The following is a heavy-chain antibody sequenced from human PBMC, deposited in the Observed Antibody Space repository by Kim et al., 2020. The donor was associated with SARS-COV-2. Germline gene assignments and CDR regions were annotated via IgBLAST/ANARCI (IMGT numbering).Heavy chain of an antibody. V-gene: IGHV3-74*01. D-gene: IGHD3-22*01. J-gene: IGHJ1*01. CDR3: ARAGDYVISGYYGFFLH. Sequence: GKGRFTISRDNSKNTLCLQMNSLGPEDTAVYYCARAGDYVISGYYGFFLHWGQGALVTVSS.